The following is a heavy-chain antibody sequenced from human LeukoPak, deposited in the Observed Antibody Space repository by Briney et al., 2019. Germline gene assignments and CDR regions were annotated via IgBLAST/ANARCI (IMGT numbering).Heavy chain of an antibody. CDR1: GYTLTELS. Sequence: ASVTVSCKVSGYTLTELSMHWVRQAPGKGLEWMGGFDPEDGETIYAQKFQGRVTMTEDTSTDTAYMELSSLRSEDTAVYYCATPIGVVGGRNFDYWGQGTLVTVSS. J-gene: IGHJ4*02. D-gene: IGHD1-26*01. CDR2: FDPEDGET. CDR3: ATPIGVVGGRNFDY. V-gene: IGHV1-24*01.